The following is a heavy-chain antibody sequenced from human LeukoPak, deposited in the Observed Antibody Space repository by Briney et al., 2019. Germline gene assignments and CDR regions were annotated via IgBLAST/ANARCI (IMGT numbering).Heavy chain of an antibody. CDR3: ARKGSYGLGGY. J-gene: IGHJ4*02. CDR2: IYYSGST. D-gene: IGHD5-18*01. CDR1: GGSISSSSYY. Sequence: SETLSLTCTVSGGSISSSSYYWGWIRQPPGKGLEWIGSIYYSGSTYYNPSLKSRVTISVDTSKNQFSLKLSSVTAADTAVYYCARKGSYGLGGYWGQGTLVTVSS. V-gene: IGHV4-39*07.